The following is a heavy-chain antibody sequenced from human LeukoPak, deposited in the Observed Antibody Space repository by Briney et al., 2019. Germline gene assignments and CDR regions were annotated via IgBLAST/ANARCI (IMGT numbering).Heavy chain of an antibody. V-gene: IGHV3-21*01. D-gene: IGHD3-16*02. CDR2: ISSSSSYI. J-gene: IGHJ4*02. CDR3: ARDRDMITFGGVIAPPDY. CDR1: GFTFSSYS. Sequence: GGSLRLSCAASGFTFSSYSMNWVRQAPGKGLEWVSSISSSSSYIYYVDSVKGRFTISRDNAKNSLYLQMNSLRAEDTAVYYCARDRDMITFGGVIAPPDYWGQGTLVTVSS.